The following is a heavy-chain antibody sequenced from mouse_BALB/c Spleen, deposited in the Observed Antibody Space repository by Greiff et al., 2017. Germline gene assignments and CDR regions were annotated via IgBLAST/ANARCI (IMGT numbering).Heavy chain of an antibody. Sequence: QVQLQESGPGLVAPSQSLSITCTVSGFSLTSYDISWIRQPPGKDLEWLGVIWTGGGTNYNSAFMSRLSISKDNSKSQVFLKMNSLQTDDTAIYYCVREGAYGNYVHFDYWGQGTTLTVSS. CDR1: GFSLTSYD. J-gene: IGHJ2*01. D-gene: IGHD2-10*02. CDR3: VREGAYGNYVHFDY. CDR2: IWTGGGT. V-gene: IGHV2-9-2*01.